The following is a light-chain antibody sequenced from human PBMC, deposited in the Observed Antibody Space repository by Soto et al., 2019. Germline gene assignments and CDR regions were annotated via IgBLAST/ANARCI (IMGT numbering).Light chain of an antibody. CDR3: QQYNSYPWT. CDR1: QSISSY. V-gene: IGKV1-5*03. CDR2: KAS. Sequence: DIQMTQSPSTLSASVGDRITITCRASQSISSYLAWYQQKPGKAPKLLIYKASRSESGVPSRFSGSGTGTEFTITIISLQPDDFATYYCQQYNSYPWTFGQGTKVEIK. J-gene: IGKJ1*01.